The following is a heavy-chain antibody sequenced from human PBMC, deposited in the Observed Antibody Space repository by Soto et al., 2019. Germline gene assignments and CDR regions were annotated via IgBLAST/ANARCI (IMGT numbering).Heavy chain of an antibody. CDR2: ISSSSSTI. Sequence: GGSLRLSCAASGFTFSSYSMNWVRQAPGKGLEWVSYISSSSSTIYYADSVKGRFTISRDNAKNSLYLQMNSLRDEDTAVYYCASPRFSDRVDYYDSSQRWYFDLWGRGTLVTVSS. J-gene: IGHJ2*01. CDR1: GFTFSSYS. CDR3: ASPRFSDRVDYYDSSQRWYFDL. V-gene: IGHV3-48*02. D-gene: IGHD3-22*01.